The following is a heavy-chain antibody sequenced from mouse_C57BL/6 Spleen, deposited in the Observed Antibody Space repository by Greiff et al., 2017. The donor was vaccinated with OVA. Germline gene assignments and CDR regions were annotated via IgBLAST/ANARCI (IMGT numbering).Heavy chain of an antibody. D-gene: IGHD2-3*01. CDR2: ISSGSSTI. V-gene: IGHV5-17*01. CDR3: ARDRGYSPDY. Sequence: EVKLQESGGGLVKPGGSLKLSCAASGFTFSDYGMHWVRQAPEKGLEWVAYISSGSSTIYYADTVKGRFTISRDNAKNTLFLQMTSLRSEDTAMYYCARDRGYSPDYWGQGTTLTVSS. J-gene: IGHJ2*01. CDR1: GFTFSDYG.